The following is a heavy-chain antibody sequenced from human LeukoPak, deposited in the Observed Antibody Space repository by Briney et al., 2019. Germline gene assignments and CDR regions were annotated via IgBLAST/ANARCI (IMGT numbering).Heavy chain of an antibody. CDR2: ISAYNGNT. CDR1: GYTFTSYG. Sequence: VASVKVSCKASGYTFTSYGISWVRQAPGQGLEWMGWISAYNGNTNYAQKLQGRVTMTTDTSTSTAYMELSRLISEDMAVYYCARDVGAQEFDYWGQGTLVTVSS. D-gene: IGHD1-26*01. CDR3: ARDVGAQEFDY. V-gene: IGHV1-18*03. J-gene: IGHJ4*02.